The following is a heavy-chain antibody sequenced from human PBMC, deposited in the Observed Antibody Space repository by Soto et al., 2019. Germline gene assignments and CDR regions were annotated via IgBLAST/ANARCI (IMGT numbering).Heavy chain of an antibody. CDR2: ISYDGSHK. CDR3: AKDMGVLRFLEWLSLGYGMDV. Sequence: PGGSLRLSCATSGFTFNTFAMHWVRQAPGKGLEWLAVISYDGSHKYHADSVKGRIIISRDNSKNTLYLQMNSLRAEDTAVYYCAKDMGVLRFLEWLSLGYGMDVWGQGTTVTVSS. V-gene: IGHV3-30-3*01. J-gene: IGHJ6*02. D-gene: IGHD3-3*01. CDR1: GFTFNTFA.